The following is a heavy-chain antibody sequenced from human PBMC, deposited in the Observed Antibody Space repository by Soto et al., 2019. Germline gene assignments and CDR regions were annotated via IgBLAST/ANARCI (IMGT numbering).Heavy chain of an antibody. J-gene: IGHJ4*02. V-gene: IGHV5-51*01. Sequence: EVQLVQSGAEVKKPGESLKISCKGSGYSFTTYWIGWVRQMPGKGLEWMGIIYPSDSDSTYSPSFQGQVTFSVDKSITTASLQWSSLKASDTAMYYCASYTGGTVSYRGQGTLGTVSS. CDR2: IYPSDSDS. D-gene: IGHD3-16*01. CDR1: GYSFTTYW. CDR3: ASYTGGTVSY.